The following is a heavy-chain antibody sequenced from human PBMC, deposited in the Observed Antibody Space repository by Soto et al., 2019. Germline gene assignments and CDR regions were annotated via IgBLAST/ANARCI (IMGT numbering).Heavy chain of an antibody. CDR1: GGFISSYY. J-gene: IGHJ5*02. V-gene: IGHV4-59*01. CDR3: ARGSNPTHNWFDP. D-gene: IGHD4-4*01. CDR2: IYYSGST. Sequence: ASETLSLTCTGSGGFISSYYWIWIRQPPGKGLEGIWYIYYSGSTNYNPSLKRRVTLSVDTAKNQFSLKLSSVTAADTAVYYSARGSNPTHNWFDPWGQGTLVTVSS.